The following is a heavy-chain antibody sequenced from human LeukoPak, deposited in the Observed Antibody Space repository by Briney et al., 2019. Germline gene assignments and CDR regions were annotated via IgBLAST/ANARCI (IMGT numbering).Heavy chain of an antibody. CDR3: VKTRSGSSGPQGY. CDR1: GFTFSSYG. CDR2: ISGSGGST. J-gene: IGHJ4*02. Sequence: GGSLRLSCAASGFTFSSYGMSWVRQAPGKGLEWVSAISGSGGSTYYADSVKGRFTISRDNSKNTLYLQMNSLRAEDTAVYYCVKTRSGSSGPQGYWGQGTLVTVSS. V-gene: IGHV3-23*01. D-gene: IGHD2-15*01.